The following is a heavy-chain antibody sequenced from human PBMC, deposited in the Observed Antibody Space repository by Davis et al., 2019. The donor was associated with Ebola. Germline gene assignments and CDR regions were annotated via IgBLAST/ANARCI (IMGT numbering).Heavy chain of an antibody. V-gene: IGHV3-23*01. CDR1: GFTFSNYA. CDR2: ISGSGGST. CDR3: ATNCSGATCYSGGDY. J-gene: IGHJ4*02. Sequence: GESLKTSCAASGFTFSNYAMSWVRPAPGKGLECVSAISGSGGSTYYANSVKGRFTISRDSSKKTLYLDMNRLRADDTAVYYCATNCSGATCYSGGDYWGRGTLVTVSS. D-gene: IGHD2-15*01.